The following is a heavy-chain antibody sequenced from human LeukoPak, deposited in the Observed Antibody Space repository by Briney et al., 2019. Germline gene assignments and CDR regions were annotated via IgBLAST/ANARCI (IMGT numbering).Heavy chain of an antibody. CDR3: ARYLSGDGGGWFDP. CDR2: IYHSGGT. CDR1: SGSISSGGYY. J-gene: IGHJ5*02. V-gene: IGHV4-30-2*01. Sequence: SETLSLTCTVSSGSISSGGYYWSWIRQPPGKGLEWIGYIYHSGGTYYNPSLKSRVTISIDTSKNQFSLNLRSVTAADTAVYYCARYLSGDGGGWFDPWGQGTLVTVSS. D-gene: IGHD5-12*01.